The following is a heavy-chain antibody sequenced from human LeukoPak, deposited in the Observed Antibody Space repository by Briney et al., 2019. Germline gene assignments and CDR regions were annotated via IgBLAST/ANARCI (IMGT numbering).Heavy chain of an antibody. J-gene: IGHJ4*02. D-gene: IGHD2-15*01. CDR1: GYTFTSYD. CDR2: MNPNSGNT. Sequence: GASVKVSCKASGYTFTSYDINWVRQATGQGLEWMGWMNPNSGNTGYAQKFQGRVTMTRNTSISTAYMELSSLRSEDTAVYYCARGRNVVVVAATLLGYWGQGTLVTVSS. CDR3: ARGRNVVVVAATLLGY. V-gene: IGHV1-8*01.